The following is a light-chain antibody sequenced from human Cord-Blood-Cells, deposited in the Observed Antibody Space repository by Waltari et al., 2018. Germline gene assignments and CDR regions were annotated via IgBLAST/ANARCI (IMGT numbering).Light chain of an antibody. CDR2: GAS. Sequence: EIVMTQSPATLSVSLGERATLSCRASQSVSSNLAWYQQKPGQAPRLLIYGASTRATGIPARFSGSGSGTEFTLTISSLQSEDFAVYYCQQYNNWPSPYTFGQGTKLEIK. V-gene: IGKV3-15*01. CDR3: QQYNNWPSPYT. J-gene: IGKJ2*01. CDR1: QSVSSN.